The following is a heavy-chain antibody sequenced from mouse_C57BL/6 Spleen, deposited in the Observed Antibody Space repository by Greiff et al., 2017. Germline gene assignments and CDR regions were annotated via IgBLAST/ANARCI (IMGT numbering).Heavy chain of an antibody. Sequence: EVQLVESGGGLVKPGGSLKLSCAASGFTFSSYAMSWVRQTPEKRLEWVATISDGGSYTYYPDNVKGRFTISRENAKNNLYLQMSHLKSEDTAMYYCAREAYYSNHYFDYWGQGTTLTVSS. CDR1: GFTFSSYA. D-gene: IGHD2-5*01. V-gene: IGHV5-4*01. CDR2: ISDGGSYT. J-gene: IGHJ2*01. CDR3: AREAYYSNHYFDY.